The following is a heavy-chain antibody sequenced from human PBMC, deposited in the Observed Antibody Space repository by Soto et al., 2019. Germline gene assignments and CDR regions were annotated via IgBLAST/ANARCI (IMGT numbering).Heavy chain of an antibody. CDR1: GFTFSSYS. V-gene: IGHV3-48*01. J-gene: IGHJ4*02. CDR2: ISSSSGTT. Sequence: EVQLVESGGGLVRPGGSLRLSCAASGFTFSSYSMNWVRQAPGKGLEWVSYISSSSGTTYHADSVKGRFTISRDNAKNSLYLQMNSVRAEDTAVYYCARSSSGWAYYFDYWGQGTLVTVSS. D-gene: IGHD6-19*01. CDR3: ARSSSGWAYYFDY.